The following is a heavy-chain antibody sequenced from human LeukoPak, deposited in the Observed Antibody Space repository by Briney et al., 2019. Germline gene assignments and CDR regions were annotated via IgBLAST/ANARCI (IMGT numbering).Heavy chain of an antibody. D-gene: IGHD3-22*01. J-gene: IGHJ4*02. V-gene: IGHV4-4*07. Sequence: SETLSLTCTVSGGSIISYYGSWVRQPAGKGLEWIGRFYISGSTNYNPSLKSRVTISGDKSTNQLSLKLSSVTAADTAVYYCARDMYYYDSSGAYKYFEYWGQGTLVTVSS. CDR2: FYISGST. CDR3: ARDMYYYDSSGAYKYFEY. CDR1: GGSIISYY.